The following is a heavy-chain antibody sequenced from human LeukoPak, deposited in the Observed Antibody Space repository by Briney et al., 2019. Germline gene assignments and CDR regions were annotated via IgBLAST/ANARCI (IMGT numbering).Heavy chain of an antibody. CDR1: GFTFSSYW. V-gene: IGHV3-74*01. J-gene: IGHJ6*02. CDR3: ARERVVVTAIEDCYYGMDG. Sequence: GGSLRLSCAASGFTFSSYWMHWVRQAPGKGLVWVSRINSDGSSTSYADSVKGRFTISRDNAKNTLYLQMNSLRAEDTAVYYCARERVVVTAIEDCYYGMDGWGQGTTVTVSS. D-gene: IGHD2-21*02. CDR2: INSDGSST.